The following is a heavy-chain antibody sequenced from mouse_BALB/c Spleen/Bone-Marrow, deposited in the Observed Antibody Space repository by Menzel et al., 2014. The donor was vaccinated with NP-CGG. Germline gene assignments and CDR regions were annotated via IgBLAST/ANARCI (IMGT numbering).Heavy chain of an antibody. V-gene: IGHV14-3*02. J-gene: IGHJ3*01. Sequence: DVQLVESGAELVKPGASVKLSCTASGFNIXDTYIHWVKQRPEQGLEWIGRIDPANGNTKYDPKFQGKATITADTSSNTSYLQLSSLTSEDTAVYYCANYCYGSSLFAYWGQGTLVTVSA. D-gene: IGHD1-1*01. CDR2: IDPANGNT. CDR1: GFNIXDTY. CDR3: ANYCYGSSLFAY.